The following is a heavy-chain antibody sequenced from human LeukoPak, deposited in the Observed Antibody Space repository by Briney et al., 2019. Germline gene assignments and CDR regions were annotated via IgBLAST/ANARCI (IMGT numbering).Heavy chain of an antibody. CDR1: GGSISSSSYY. CDR3: ARAAPNPYSSGFKGGDAFDI. V-gene: IGHV4-39*07. D-gene: IGHD3-22*01. J-gene: IGHJ3*02. Sequence: SETLSLTCTVSGGSISSSSYYWGWIRQPPGKGLEWIGSIYYSGSTYYNPSLKSRVTISVDTSKNQFSLKLSSVTAADTAVYYCARAAPNPYSSGFKGGDAFDIWGQGTMVTVSS. CDR2: IYYSGST.